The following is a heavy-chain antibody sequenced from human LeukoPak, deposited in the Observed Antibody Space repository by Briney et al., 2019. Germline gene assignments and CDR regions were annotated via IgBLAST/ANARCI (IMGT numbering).Heavy chain of an antibody. J-gene: IGHJ6*02. CDR2: INHSGST. CDR3: ARVGGRLDTAMVRDYYYGMDV. Sequence: KPSETLSLTCAVYGGSFSGYYWSWIRQPPGKGLEWIGEINHSGSTNYNPSLKSRVTISVDTSKNQFSLKLSSVTAADTAVYYCARVGGRLDTAMVRDYYYGMDVWGQGTTVTVSS. V-gene: IGHV4-34*01. D-gene: IGHD5-18*01. CDR1: GGSFSGYY.